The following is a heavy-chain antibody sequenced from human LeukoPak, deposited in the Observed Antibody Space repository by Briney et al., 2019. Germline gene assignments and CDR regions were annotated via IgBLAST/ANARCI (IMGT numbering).Heavy chain of an antibody. D-gene: IGHD6-19*01. CDR2: INPSGGST. Sequence: ASVKVSCKASGYTFTSYYMHWVRQAPGQGLEWMGIINPSGGSTSCAQKFQGRVTMTRDTSTSTVYMELSSLRSEDTAVYYCARDGGSGWAYWYFDPWGRGTLVTVSS. CDR1: GYTFTSYY. CDR3: ARDGGSGWAYWYFDP. J-gene: IGHJ2*01. V-gene: IGHV1-46*01.